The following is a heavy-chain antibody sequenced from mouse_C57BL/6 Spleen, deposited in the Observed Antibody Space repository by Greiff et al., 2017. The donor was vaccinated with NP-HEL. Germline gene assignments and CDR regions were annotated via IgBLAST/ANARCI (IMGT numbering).Heavy chain of an antibody. Sequence: VQLQQSGAELVKPGASVKISCKASGYAFSSYWMNWVKQRPGKGLEWIGQIYPGDGDTNYNGKFKGKSTLTADKTSSTAYMQISSLTSEDSAVYFCAREGYYGKRRDYFDYWGQGTTLTVSS. J-gene: IGHJ2*01. V-gene: IGHV1-80*01. D-gene: IGHD2-1*01. CDR2: IYPGDGDT. CDR3: AREGYYGKRRDYFDY. CDR1: GYAFSSYW.